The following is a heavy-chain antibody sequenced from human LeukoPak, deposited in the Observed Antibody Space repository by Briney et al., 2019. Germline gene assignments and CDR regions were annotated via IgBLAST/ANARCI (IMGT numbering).Heavy chain of an antibody. Sequence: GGSLRLSCAASGFTFSSYAMSWVRQAPGKGLEWVSSTSGSGGSTYYADSVEGRFTISRDNSKNTLYLQMNSLRAEDTAVYYCAKGAVAGLDYWGQGTLVTVSS. CDR3: AKGAVAGLDY. V-gene: IGHV3-23*01. J-gene: IGHJ4*02. CDR1: GFTFSSYA. CDR2: TSGSGGST. D-gene: IGHD6-19*01.